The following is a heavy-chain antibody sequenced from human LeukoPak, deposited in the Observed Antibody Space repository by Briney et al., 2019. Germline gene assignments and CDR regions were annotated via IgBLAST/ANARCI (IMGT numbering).Heavy chain of an antibody. CDR1: GGSISSSDYY. V-gene: IGHV4-61*08. D-gene: IGHD4-17*01. Sequence: SQTLSLTCTVSGGSISSSDYYWPWIRQPPGKGLEWIGYIYYAGSTSYNPSLKSRVTISVQTSKNQFSLKLSSVTAADTAVYYCARGLNRNDYGDYGYWGQGTLVTVSS. J-gene: IGHJ4*02. CDR2: IYYAGST. CDR3: ARGLNRNDYGDYGY.